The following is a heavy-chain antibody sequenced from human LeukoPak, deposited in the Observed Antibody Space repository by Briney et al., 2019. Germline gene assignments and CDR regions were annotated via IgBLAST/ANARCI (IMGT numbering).Heavy chain of an antibody. V-gene: IGHV1-69*05. CDR2: IIPIFGTA. CDR1: GGTFSSYA. CDR3: ASQLLAAHWFDP. J-gene: IGHJ5*02. D-gene: IGHD6-13*01. Sequence: SVKVSCKASGGTFSSYAISWVRQAPGQGLEWMGRIIPIFGTANYAQKFQGRVTITTDESTSIAYMELSSLRSEDTAVYYCASQLLAAHWFDPWGQGTLVTVSS.